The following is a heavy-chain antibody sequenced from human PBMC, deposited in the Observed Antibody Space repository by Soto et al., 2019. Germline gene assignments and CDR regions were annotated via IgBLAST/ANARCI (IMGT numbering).Heavy chain of an antibody. CDR3: ARLHCDSPNCVPLDP. CDR2: IYYSGTS. Sequence: QLQLHEWGSGQVKPSETLSLTCTVSGGSISDDTYYWGWIRRPPGKGLEWIGSIYYSGTSSYNPSLKSRVTMSVDTSKKQLSLRLSSVTAADTAVYYCARLHCDSPNCVPLDPWGQGTLVIVSS. D-gene: IGHD2-2*01. V-gene: IGHV4-39*01. CDR1: GGSISDDTYY. J-gene: IGHJ5*02.